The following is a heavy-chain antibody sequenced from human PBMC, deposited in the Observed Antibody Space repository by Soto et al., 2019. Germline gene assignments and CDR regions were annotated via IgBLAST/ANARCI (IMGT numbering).Heavy chain of an antibody. Sequence: QVQLQESGPGLVKPSQTLSLTCTVSGGSISSGGYYWSWIRQHPGKGLEWIGYIYYSGSTYYNTSLKSRVTISVDTSKNQFSLKLSSVTAADTAVYYCARDQGVGAARGVDYWGQGTLVTVSS. CDR2: IYYSGST. CDR1: GGSISSGGYY. D-gene: IGHD6-6*01. V-gene: IGHV4-31*03. CDR3: ARDQGVGAARGVDY. J-gene: IGHJ4*02.